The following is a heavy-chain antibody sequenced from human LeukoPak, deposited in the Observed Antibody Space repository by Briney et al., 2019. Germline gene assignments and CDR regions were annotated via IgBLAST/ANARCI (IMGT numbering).Heavy chain of an antibody. V-gene: IGHV3-49*04. CDR3: AKTIYPVLDYYGLDV. CDR1: GFSFGGYA. CDR2: IRSKVYGETT. D-gene: IGHD3-3*02. J-gene: IGHJ6*02. Sequence: GGSLRLSCTTSGFSFGGYAMTWVRQAPGRGLQWVGFIRSKVYGETTEDAVSVKGRFTMSRDDSRGIAYLEMNSLKIEDTAVYFCAKTIYPVLDYYGLDVWGQGTTVTVSS.